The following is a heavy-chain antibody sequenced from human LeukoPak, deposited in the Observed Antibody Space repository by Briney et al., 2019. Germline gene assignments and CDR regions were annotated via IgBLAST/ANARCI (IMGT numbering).Heavy chain of an antibody. Sequence: ASVKVSCKASGYTFTSYDINWVRQATGQGLEWMGWMNPNSSNTGYAQKFQGRVTMTRNTSISTAYMELSSLRSEDTAVYYCARDRPLLWFGELAPYYVDYWGQGTLVTVSS. CDR2: MNPNSSNT. D-gene: IGHD3-10*01. CDR1: GYTFTSYD. J-gene: IGHJ4*02. CDR3: ARDRPLLWFGELAPYYVDY. V-gene: IGHV1-8*01.